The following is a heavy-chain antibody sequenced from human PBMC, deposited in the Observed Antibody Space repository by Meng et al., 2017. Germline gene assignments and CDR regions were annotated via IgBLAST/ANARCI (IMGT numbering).Heavy chain of an antibody. J-gene: IGHJ4*02. Sequence: SGPTLVIPTQTLTLTCTFSGFSRSTSGVGVAWIRQPPGKALEWLALISLNDDKRYSPSLKSRLTITNDTSKYQVVLTMTNMDPVDTATYSCTHRHSWGRPGRFDYWGQGTLVTVSS. CDR2: ISLNDDK. V-gene: IGHV2-5*01. CDR3: THRHSWGRPGRFDY. CDR1: GFSRSTSGVG. D-gene: IGHD3-10*01.